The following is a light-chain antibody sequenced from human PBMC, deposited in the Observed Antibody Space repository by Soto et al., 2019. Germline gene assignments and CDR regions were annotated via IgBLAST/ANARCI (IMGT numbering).Light chain of an antibody. CDR3: QQYYSYPPIT. CDR2: AAS. J-gene: IGKJ5*01. V-gene: IGKV1-8*01. CDR1: QGISSY. Sequence: NRMTQSPSSLSASTGASVTITCRASQGISSYLAWYQQKPGKAPKLLIYAASTLQSGVPSRFSGSGSGTDYTLTISCLQSEDFANYYGQQYYSYPPITFGQGTRLEIK.